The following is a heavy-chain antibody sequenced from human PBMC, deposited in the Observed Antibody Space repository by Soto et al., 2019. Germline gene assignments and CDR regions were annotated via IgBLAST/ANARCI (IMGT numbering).Heavy chain of an antibody. Sequence: QLQLQASGPGLVKPSETLSLTCTVSGGSISSSNYYWGWIRQPPGKGLEWIGSIYYSGSTYYNPSLKSRVTISVDTSNNQFSLKLSSVTAADTAVYYCASLFHCSSTSCYYYYGMDVWGQGTTVTVSS. CDR2: IYYSGST. CDR1: GGSISSSNYY. V-gene: IGHV4-39*01. D-gene: IGHD2-2*01. J-gene: IGHJ6*02. CDR3: ASLFHCSSTSCYYYYGMDV.